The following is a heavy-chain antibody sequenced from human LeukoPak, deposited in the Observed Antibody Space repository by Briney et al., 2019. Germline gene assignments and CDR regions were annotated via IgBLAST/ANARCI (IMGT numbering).Heavy chain of an antibody. CDR1: GFTLSSYA. CDR3: ARESTSIAVAGYDY. V-gene: IGHV3-23*01. CDR2: ISVSGNT. J-gene: IGHJ4*02. Sequence: PGGSLRLSCAASGFTLSSYAMSWVRQGPGKGLEWVSAISVSGNTYHADSVKGRFTISRDNSKNTLYLQMNSLRAEDTAVYYCARESTSIAVAGYDYWGQGTLVTVSS. D-gene: IGHD6-19*01.